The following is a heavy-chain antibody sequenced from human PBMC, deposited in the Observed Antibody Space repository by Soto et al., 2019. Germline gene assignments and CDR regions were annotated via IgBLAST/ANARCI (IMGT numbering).Heavy chain of an antibody. D-gene: IGHD2-21*01. CDR2: IYHSGTT. Sequence: QLQLQESGSGLVKPSQTLSLTCAVSGGSISSGGYSWSWIRQPPGKGLEWIGYIYHSGTTDYTPSLKSRVTTSADRFQNPSSLNLSSLTSVDTAVYYCARRHVVDSQHWGQGTLVTVSS. J-gene: IGHJ4*02. CDR3: ARRHVVDSQH. V-gene: IGHV4-30-2*01. CDR1: GGSISSGGYS.